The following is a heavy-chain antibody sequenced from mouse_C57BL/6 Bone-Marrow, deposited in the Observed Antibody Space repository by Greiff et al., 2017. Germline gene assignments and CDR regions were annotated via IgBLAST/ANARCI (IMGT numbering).Heavy chain of an antibody. V-gene: IGHV5-6*02. J-gene: IGHJ3*01. CDR1: GFTFSSYG. D-gene: IGHD2-4*01. CDR2: ISSGGSYT. CDR3: ARRRLRRWFAY. Sequence: EVLLVESGGDLVKPGGSLKLSCAASGFTFSSYGMSWVRQTPDKRLEWVATISSGGSYTYYPDSVKGRVTISRDNAKNTRYLQMSSLKSEDTAMYYGARRRLRRWFAYWGQGTLVTVSA.